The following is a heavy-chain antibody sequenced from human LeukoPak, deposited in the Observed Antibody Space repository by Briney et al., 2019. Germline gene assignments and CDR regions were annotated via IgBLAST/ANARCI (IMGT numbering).Heavy chain of an antibody. D-gene: IGHD3-22*01. J-gene: IGHJ4*02. Sequence: ASVKVSCKASGYTFTSYCMHWVRQAPGQGLEWMGIINPSGDSTSYAQKFQGRVTMTRDTSTSTVYMELSSLRSEDTAVYYCARTMIVVSAFDYWGQGTLVTVSS. CDR2: INPSGDST. CDR3: ARTMIVVSAFDY. V-gene: IGHV1-46*01. CDR1: GYTFTSYC.